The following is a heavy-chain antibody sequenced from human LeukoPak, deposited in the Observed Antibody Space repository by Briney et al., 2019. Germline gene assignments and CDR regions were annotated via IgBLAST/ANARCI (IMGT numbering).Heavy chain of an antibody. CDR3: ARATTTRGILHYFDY. V-gene: IGHV4-4*07. CDR2: IYTSGST. CDR1: GGSIRSYY. Sequence: SETLSLTCTVSGGSIRSYYWSWIRQPAGEGLEWIGRIYTSGSTNYNPSLKSRVTMSVDTSKNQFSLKLSSVTAADTAVYYCARATTTRGILHYFDYWGQGTLVTVSS. D-gene: IGHD1-26*01. J-gene: IGHJ4*02.